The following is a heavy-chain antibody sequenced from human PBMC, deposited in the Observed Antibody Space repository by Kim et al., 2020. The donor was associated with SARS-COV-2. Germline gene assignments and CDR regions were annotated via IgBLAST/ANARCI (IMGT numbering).Heavy chain of an antibody. CDR2: IYTSGSP. Sequence: SDTLSLTCTVSGGSISSGSYYWSWIRQPAGKGLEWIGRIYTSGSPNYNPSLKSRVTISVDTSKNQFSLKLSSVTAADTAVYYCAREVFNWFDPWGQGTLVTVSS. CDR1: GGSISSGSYY. J-gene: IGHJ5*02. CDR3: AREVFNWFDP. V-gene: IGHV4-61*02.